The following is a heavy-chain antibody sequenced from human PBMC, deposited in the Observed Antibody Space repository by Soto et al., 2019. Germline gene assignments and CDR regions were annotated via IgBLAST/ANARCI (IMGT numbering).Heavy chain of an antibody. D-gene: IGHD2-15*01. V-gene: IGHV5-51*01. CDR3: ARFSSEGAAATLAGVAPLFDY. CDR2: IYPGDSDT. J-gene: IGHJ4*02. CDR1: GYSFTSYW. Sequence: GESLKISCKGSGYSFTSYWIGWVRQMPGKGLEWMGIIYPGDSDTRYSPSFQGQVTISADKSIGTAYLQWSGLKASDTAMYYCARFSSEGAAATLAGVAPLFDYWGQGTLVTVSS.